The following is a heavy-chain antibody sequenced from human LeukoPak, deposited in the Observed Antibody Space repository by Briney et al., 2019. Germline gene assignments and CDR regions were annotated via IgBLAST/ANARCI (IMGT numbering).Heavy chain of an antibody. CDR3: VRAGGPFDY. Sequence: ASVKVSFKASGYTFTDYYIHWARQAPGQGLEWMGWFNPKSGGTKYAQNFQGRVTMTRDTSTAYMELSRLKSDDTAVYYCVRAGGPFDYWGLGTQVTASS. V-gene: IGHV1-2*02. J-gene: IGHJ4*02. CDR2: FNPKSGGT. CDR1: GYTFTDYY. D-gene: IGHD3-16*01.